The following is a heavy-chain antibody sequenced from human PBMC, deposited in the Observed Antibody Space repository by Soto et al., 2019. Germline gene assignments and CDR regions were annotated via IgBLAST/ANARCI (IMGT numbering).Heavy chain of an antibody. J-gene: IGHJ5*02. Sequence: QVQLVQSGAEVKKPGSSVKVSCKASGGTFRSNGISWVRQAPGQGLEWLGGIIPIVHTASYAQTFRGRVTITADESTTTAYIDLSSLRSEDTAVYYCAMITMMHPFDPWGQGTLVTVSS. D-gene: IGHD3-22*01. CDR3: AMITMMHPFDP. CDR1: GGTFRSNG. CDR2: IIPIVHTA. V-gene: IGHV1-69*01.